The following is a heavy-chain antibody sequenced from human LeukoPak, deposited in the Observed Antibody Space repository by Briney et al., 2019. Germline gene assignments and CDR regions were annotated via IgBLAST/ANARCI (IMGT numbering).Heavy chain of an antibody. J-gene: IGHJ6*02. CDR2: IVVGSGNT. CDR3: AADRVVGYGMDV. D-gene: IGHD2-15*01. V-gene: IGHV1-58*02. CDR1: GFTFTSFV. Sequence: SVTVSCKASGFTFTSFVMQWVRQARGQRLEWIGWIVVGSGNTNYAQKFQERVTITRDMSTSTAYMELSSLRSEDTAVYYCAADRVVGYGMDVWGQGTTVTVSS.